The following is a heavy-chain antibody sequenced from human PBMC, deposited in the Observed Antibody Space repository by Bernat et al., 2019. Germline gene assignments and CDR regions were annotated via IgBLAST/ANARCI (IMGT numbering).Heavy chain of an antibody. CDR2: IYHSGST. J-gene: IGHJ5*02. D-gene: IGHD2-2*01. Sequence: QVQLQESGPGLVKPSGTLSLICAVSGGSISSSNWWSWVRQPPGKGLEWIGEIYHSGSTNYNPSLKSRVTISVDKSKNQFSLKLSSVTAADTAVYYCARNTLKRLGYGSSTSCYGGWFDPWGQGTLVTVSS. CDR3: ARNTLKRLGYGSSTSCYGGWFDP. CDR1: GGSISSSNW. V-gene: IGHV4-4*02.